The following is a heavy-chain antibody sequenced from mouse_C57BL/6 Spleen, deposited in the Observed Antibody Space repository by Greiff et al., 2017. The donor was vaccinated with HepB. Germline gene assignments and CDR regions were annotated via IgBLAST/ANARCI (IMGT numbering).Heavy chain of an antibody. CDR3: TGPGGGFAY. V-gene: IGHV14-4*01. Sequence: VQLQQSGAELVRPGASVKLSCTASGFNIKDDYMHWVKQRPEQGLEWIGWIDPENGDTEYASKFQGKATITADTSSNTAYLQLSSLTSEDTAVYYGTGPGGGFAYWGQGTLVTVSA. CDR2: IDPENGDT. D-gene: IGHD4-1*01. J-gene: IGHJ3*01. CDR1: GFNIKDDY.